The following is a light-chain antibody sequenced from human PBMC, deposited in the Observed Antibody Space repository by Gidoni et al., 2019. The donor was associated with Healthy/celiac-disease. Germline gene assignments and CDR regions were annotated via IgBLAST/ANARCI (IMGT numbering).Light chain of an antibody. Sequence: QSALTQPRSVSASPGQSVTISCTGTSSDVGGYNYVSWYQQHPGKAPKLMIYDVSKRPSGVPDRFSGCKSGNTASLTISGLQAEDEADYYCCSYAGSYSWVFGGGTKLT. CDR2: DVS. V-gene: IGLV2-11*01. CDR3: CSYAGSYSWV. CDR1: SSDVGGYNY. J-gene: IGLJ3*02.